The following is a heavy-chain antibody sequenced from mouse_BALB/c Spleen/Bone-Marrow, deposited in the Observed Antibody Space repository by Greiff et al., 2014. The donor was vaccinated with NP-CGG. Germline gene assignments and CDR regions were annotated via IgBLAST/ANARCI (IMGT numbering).Heavy chain of an antibody. CDR2: IYPGNGDT. CDR1: GYTFTRYW. CDR3: TNYFGSSDAMDY. J-gene: IGHJ4*01. D-gene: IGHD1-1*01. V-gene: IGHV1-5*01. Sequence: VQLKQSRTVLARPGASVKMSCKASGYTFTRYWMHWVKQRPGQGLEWIGAIYPGNGDTTYNQHFKDKAKLTAVTSTNTAYMEVGSLTNEDSAVYYCTNYFGSSDAMDYWGQGTSVTVSS.